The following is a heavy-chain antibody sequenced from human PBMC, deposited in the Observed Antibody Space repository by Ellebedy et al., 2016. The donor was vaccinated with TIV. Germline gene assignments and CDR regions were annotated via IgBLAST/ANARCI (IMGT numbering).Heavy chain of an antibody. CDR1: GGSISSYY. D-gene: IGHD5-24*01. J-gene: IGHJ3*02. V-gene: IGHV4-59*01. Sequence: MPSETLSLTCTVSGGSISSYYWSWIRQPPGKGLEWIGYIYYSGSTNYNPSLKSRVTISVDTSKKQFSLKLSSVTAADTAVYYCASLEMATILDAFDIWGQGTKVTVSS. CDR3: ASLEMATILDAFDI. CDR2: IYYSGST.